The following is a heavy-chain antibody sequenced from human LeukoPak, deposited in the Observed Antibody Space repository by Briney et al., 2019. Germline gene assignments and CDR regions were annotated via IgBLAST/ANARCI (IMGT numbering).Heavy chain of an antibody. CDR3: ARGFGAFDI. J-gene: IGHJ3*02. V-gene: IGHV3-48*01. CDR2: ISSSSSTI. D-gene: IGHD3-3*01. Sequence: PGGSLRLSCAASGFTLSSYSRNWVRQAPGKGLEWVSYISSSSSTIYYADSVKGRFTISRDNAKNSLCLQMNSLRAEDTAVYYCARGFGAFDIWGQGTMVTVSS. CDR1: GFTLSSYS.